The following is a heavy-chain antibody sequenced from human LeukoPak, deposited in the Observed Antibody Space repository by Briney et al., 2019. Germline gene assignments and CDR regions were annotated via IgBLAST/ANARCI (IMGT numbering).Heavy chain of an antibody. CDR3: AKDQPQITFGGVIVPSLDY. J-gene: IGHJ4*02. Sequence: GGSLRLSCAASGFTFSSYAMSWVRQAPGKGLEWVSAISGSGGSTYYADSVKGRFTISRDNSENTLYLQMNSLRAEDTAVYYCAKDQPQITFGGVIVPSLDYWGQGTLVTVSS. CDR1: GFTFSSYA. CDR2: ISGSGGST. D-gene: IGHD3-16*02. V-gene: IGHV3-23*01.